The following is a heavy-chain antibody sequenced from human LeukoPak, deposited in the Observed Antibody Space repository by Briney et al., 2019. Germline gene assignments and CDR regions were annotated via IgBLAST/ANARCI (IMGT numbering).Heavy chain of an antibody. CDR3: TRAGYSSGFDS. CDR2: VSSSGNTI. D-gene: IGHD6-19*01. Sequence: PGGSLRLSCVASGFTFSSYEMNWVRQAPGKGLEWVSYVSSSGNTITYADSVKGRFTISRDNARNSLYLQMNSLRAEDTAVYFCTRAGYSSGFDSWGQGTLVTVSS. CDR1: GFTFSSYE. V-gene: IGHV3-48*03. J-gene: IGHJ5*01.